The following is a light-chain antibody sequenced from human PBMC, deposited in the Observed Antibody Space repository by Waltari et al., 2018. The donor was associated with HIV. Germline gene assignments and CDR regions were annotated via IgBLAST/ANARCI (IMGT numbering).Light chain of an antibody. CDR3: NSYRSSTTPCV. V-gene: IGLV2-14*01. CDR1: SSDVGGHNY. CDR2: EVS. J-gene: IGLJ1*01. Sequence: QSALTQPASVSGSPGQSITISCTGTSSDVGGHNYVSWYQQHPGKAPKVLIYEVSNRPSGVSNGFAGSKSVNTASMTISGLQAEDEADYYCNSYRSSTTPCVFGTGTKVTVL.